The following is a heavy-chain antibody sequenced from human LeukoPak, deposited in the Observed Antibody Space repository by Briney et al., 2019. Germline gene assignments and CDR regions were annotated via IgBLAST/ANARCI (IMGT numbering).Heavy chain of an antibody. J-gene: IGHJ4*02. CDR2: ISGSGDNT. Sequence: PGGSLRLSCAASGFTFNNYAMSWVRQAPGKGLEWVSGISGSGDNTYYADSVKGRFTISRDNSKNTLYLQMNSLRAEDTAVYYCARASPPGYYDFWSGYSFDYWGQGTLVTVSS. V-gene: IGHV3-23*01. CDR3: ARASPPGYYDFWSGYSFDY. CDR1: GFTFNNYA. D-gene: IGHD3-3*01.